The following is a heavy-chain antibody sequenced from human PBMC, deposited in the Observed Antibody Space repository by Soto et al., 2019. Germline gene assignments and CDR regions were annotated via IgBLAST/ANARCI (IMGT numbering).Heavy chain of an antibody. Sequence: GGSLRLSCAASGFTFSNYDMSWVRQAPGKGLQWVASISGSGVTTYYAGSVKGRFTISRDNSKNTLHLQMNSLGVEDTAVYYCAPIYCRTTGCFDGVFWGQGTLVTVSS. J-gene: IGHJ4*02. CDR1: GFTFSNYD. V-gene: IGHV3-23*01. CDR2: ISGSGVTT. CDR3: APIYCRTTGCFDGVF. D-gene: IGHD2-2*01.